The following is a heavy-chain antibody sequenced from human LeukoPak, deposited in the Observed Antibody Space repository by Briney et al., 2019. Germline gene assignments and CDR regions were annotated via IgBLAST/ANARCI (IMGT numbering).Heavy chain of an antibody. J-gene: IGHJ4*02. CDR2: IIPIFGTA. CDR3: ARFPSSSWTYYFDY. V-gene: IGHV1-69*13. CDR1: GYTFTSYG. D-gene: IGHD6-13*01. Sequence: SVKVSCKASGYTFTSYGISWVRQAPGQGLEWMGGIIPIFGTANYAQKFQGRVTITADESTSTAYMELSSLRSEDTAVYYCARFPSSSWTYYFDYWGQGTLVTVSS.